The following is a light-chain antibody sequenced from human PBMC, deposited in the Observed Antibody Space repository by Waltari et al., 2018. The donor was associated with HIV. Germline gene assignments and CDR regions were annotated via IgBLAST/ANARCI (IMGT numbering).Light chain of an antibody. Sequence: SFELTQPSSVSVSPGQTARITCSGDILAKKYVRWLQQRPGQAPLLIIFKDNERPSGVPDRFAGSSTGTTVTLTSSGVQVEDEADYYCYSAANYIWVFGGGTRLTVL. CDR2: KDN. CDR1: ILAKKY. CDR3: YSAANYIWV. V-gene: IGLV3-27*01. J-gene: IGLJ3*02.